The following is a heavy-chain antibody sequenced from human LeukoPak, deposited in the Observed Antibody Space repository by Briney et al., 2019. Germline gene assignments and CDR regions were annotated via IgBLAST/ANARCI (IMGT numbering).Heavy chain of an antibody. J-gene: IGHJ4*02. CDR3: ARAAAIQLWFDY. CDR1: GGSISSSNS. Sequence: SETLSLTCTVSGGSISSSNSWSWVCQPPGKGLEWIGEIYHSGSAKYNPSLKSRVTKSVDKSKNQFALKLSSVTAADTAVYYCARAAAIQLWFDYWGQGTLVTVSS. CDR2: IYHSGSA. D-gene: IGHD5-18*01. V-gene: IGHV4-4*02.